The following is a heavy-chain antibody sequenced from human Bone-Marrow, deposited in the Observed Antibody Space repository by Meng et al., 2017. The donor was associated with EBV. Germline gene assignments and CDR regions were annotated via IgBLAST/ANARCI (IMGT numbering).Heavy chain of an antibody. J-gene: IGHJ4*02. Sequence: QVQLQEPAPGLVKPPGTLSLTCAGSGASISGSNWWSWVRQPPGKGLEWIGEIWHGGNTNYNPSLKSRVTISVDKSGNQFSLNLNSVTAADTAVYYCARGNAYNVPSFDYWGQGTLVTVSS. CDR2: IWHGGNT. CDR1: GASISGSNW. CDR3: ARGNAYNVPSFDY. D-gene: IGHD5-24*01. V-gene: IGHV4-4*03.